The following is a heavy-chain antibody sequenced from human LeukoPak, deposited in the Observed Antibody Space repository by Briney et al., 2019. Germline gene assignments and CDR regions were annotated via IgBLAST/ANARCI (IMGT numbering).Heavy chain of an antibody. CDR3: ARDGDGSYYSRAFDY. D-gene: IGHD1-26*01. Sequence: PGGSLRLSCAASGFTFSSYSMNWVRQAPGKGLEWVSYISSSSSTIYYADSVKGRFTISRDNAKNSLYLQMNSLRDEDTAVYYCARDGDGSYYSRAFDYWGQGTLVTVSS. CDR1: GFTFSSYS. J-gene: IGHJ4*02. CDR2: ISSSSSTI. V-gene: IGHV3-48*02.